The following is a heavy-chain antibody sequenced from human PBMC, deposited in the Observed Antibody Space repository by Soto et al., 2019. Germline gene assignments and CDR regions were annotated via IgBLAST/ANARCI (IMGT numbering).Heavy chain of an antibody. Sequence: SETLSLTCTVSGGSISSGDYYWSWIRQPPGKGLEWIGYIYYSGSTYYNPSLKSRVTISVDTSKNQFSLKLSSVTAADTAVYYCAREKESRSSIAARPDWFDPWGQGTLVTVAS. D-gene: IGHD6-6*01. CDR3: AREKESRSSIAARPDWFDP. CDR2: IYYSGST. V-gene: IGHV4-30-4*01. CDR1: GGSISSGDYY. J-gene: IGHJ5*02.